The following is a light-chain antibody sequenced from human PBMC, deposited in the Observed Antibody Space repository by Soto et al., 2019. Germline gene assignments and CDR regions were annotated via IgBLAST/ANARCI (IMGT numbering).Light chain of an antibody. CDR2: VNGEGSH. J-gene: IGLJ3*02. CDR3: QTWGTGIARV. CDR1: SGHSSYA. Sequence: QPVLPQSPSASAALGSWGKLTCTRSSGHSSYAIAWHQQQPEKGPRYLMQVNGEGSHSKGDGVPDRFEGSSSGAERYLTSSSLQSEDEAVYYFQTWGTGIARVFGVGTKLTVL. V-gene: IGLV4-69*01.